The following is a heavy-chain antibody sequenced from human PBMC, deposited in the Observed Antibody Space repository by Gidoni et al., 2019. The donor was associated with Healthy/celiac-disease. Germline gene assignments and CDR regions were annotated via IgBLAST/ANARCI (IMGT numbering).Heavy chain of an antibody. J-gene: IGHJ2*01. V-gene: IGHV4-59*01. D-gene: IGHD3-22*01. CDR3: ARTKDYDSSGYYSWYFDL. CDR2: IYYSGST. CDR1: GGSISSYY. Sequence: QVQLQESGPGLVKPSETLSLTCTVSGGSISSYYWSWIRQPPGKGLEWIGYIYYSGSTNYNPSLKSRVTISVDTSKNQFSLKLSSVTAADTAVYYCARTKDYDSSGYYSWYFDLWGRGTLVTVSS.